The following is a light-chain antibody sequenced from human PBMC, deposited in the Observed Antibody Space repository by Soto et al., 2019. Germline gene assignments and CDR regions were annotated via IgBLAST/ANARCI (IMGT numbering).Light chain of an antibody. CDR3: TSYAGSNHWL. V-gene: IGLV2-8*01. Sequence: QSALTQPPSASGSLGQSVTISCTGTSGDIGTYKYVSWYQHLPGQAPKLIIYDVTDRPSGVPDRFSGSKSGNTASLTVSGLQTDYEADYYCTSYAGSNHWLFGGGTKLTVL. J-gene: IGLJ2*01. CDR2: DVT. CDR1: SGDIGTYKY.